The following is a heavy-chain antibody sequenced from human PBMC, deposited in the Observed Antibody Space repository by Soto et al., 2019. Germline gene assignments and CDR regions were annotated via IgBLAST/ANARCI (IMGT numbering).Heavy chain of an antibody. CDR1: GGSIGSGAYY. CDR3: ARGVVDKEDY. D-gene: IGHD2-15*01. V-gene: IGHV4-31*03. J-gene: IGHJ4*02. Sequence: SETLSLTCTVSGGSIGSGAYYWGWIRQPPGKGLEWIGNIYYSGSTYYRPSLKSRVTISVDTSKNQFSLKLSSVTAADTAVYYCARGVVDKEDYCGQGTLVTVSS. CDR2: IYYSGST.